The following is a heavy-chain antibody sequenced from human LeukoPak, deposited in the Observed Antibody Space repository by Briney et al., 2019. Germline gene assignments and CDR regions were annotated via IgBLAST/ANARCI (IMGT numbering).Heavy chain of an antibody. CDR3: ARDPSIPGYSSGWYYFDY. CDR2: INPSGGST. Sequence: ASVKVSCKASGYTFTSYYMHWVRQAPGQGLEWMGIINPSGGSTGYAQKFQGRVTMTRDTSTSTVYMELSSLRSEDTAVYYCARDPSIPGYSSGWYYFDYWGQGTLVTVSS. D-gene: IGHD6-19*01. J-gene: IGHJ4*02. V-gene: IGHV1-46*01. CDR1: GYTFTSYY.